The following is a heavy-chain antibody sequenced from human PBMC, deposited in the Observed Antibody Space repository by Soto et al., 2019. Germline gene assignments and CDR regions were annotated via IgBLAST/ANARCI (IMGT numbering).Heavy chain of an antibody. V-gene: IGHV3-23*01. J-gene: IGHJ4*02. Sequence: HPGGSLRLSCAASGFTFSSYAMSWVRQAPGKGLEWVSAISGSGGSTYYADSVKGRFTISRDNSKNTLYLQMNSLRAEDTAVYYCARPRYDSSGTPFDHWGQGTLVTVSS. CDR2: ISGSGGST. CDR3: ARPRYDSSGTPFDH. D-gene: IGHD3-22*01. CDR1: GFTFSSYA.